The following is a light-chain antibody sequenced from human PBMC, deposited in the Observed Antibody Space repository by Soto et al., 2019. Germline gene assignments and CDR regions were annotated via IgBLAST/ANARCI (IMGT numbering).Light chain of an antibody. J-gene: IGKJ1*01. CDR2: DAS. CDR1: QSLTSW. Sequence: DIQMTQSPATLSASVGDRVTITRRASQSLTSWLAWYQQKPGRAPKLLIYDASIRAAGVPDRFSGSGSGTEFTLTISRLEPEDFTVYYCHHYETFGQGTKVDIK. CDR3: HHYET. V-gene: IGKV1-5*01.